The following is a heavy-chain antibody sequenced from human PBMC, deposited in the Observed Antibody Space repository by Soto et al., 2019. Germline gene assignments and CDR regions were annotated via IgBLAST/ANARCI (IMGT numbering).Heavy chain of an antibody. CDR2: ISGSGGST. CDR3: AKTPFQPPAPQYYFDY. CDR1: GFTFSSYA. D-gene: IGHD2-2*01. V-gene: IGHV3-23*01. Sequence: PGGSLRLSCAASGFTFSSYAMSWVRQAPGKGLEWVSAISGSGGSTYYADSVKGRFTISRDNSKNTLYLQMNSLRAEDTAVYYCAKTPFQPPAPQYYFDYWGQGTLVTVSS. J-gene: IGHJ4*02.